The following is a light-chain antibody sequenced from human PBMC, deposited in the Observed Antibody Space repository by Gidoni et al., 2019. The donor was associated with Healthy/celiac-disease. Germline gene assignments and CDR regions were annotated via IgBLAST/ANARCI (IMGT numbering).Light chain of an antibody. CDR2: GAS. CDR1: QSVSSSY. V-gene: IGKV3-20*01. J-gene: IGKJ5*01. Sequence: DIVLTQSPGTLSLSPGERATLSCRASQSVSSSYLAWYQQKPGQAPRLLIYGASSRATGIPDRFNGSGSGTDFTLTISRLEPEDFAVYYCQQYGSSPPITFGQGTRLEIK. CDR3: QQYGSSPPIT.